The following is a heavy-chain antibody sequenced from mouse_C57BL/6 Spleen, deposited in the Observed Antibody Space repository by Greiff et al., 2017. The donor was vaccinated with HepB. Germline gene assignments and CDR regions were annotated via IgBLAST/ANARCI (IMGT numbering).Heavy chain of an antibody. J-gene: IGHJ4*01. CDR1: GFTFSSYG. CDR2: ISSGGSYT. Sequence: DVMLVESGGDLVKPGGSLKLSCAASGFTFSSYGMSWVRQTPDKRLEWVATISSGGSYTYYPDSVKGRFTISRDNAKNTLYLQMSSLKSEDTTMYYCARRDGYEAMDYWGQGTSVTVSS. V-gene: IGHV5-6*02. D-gene: IGHD2-3*01. CDR3: ARRDGYEAMDY.